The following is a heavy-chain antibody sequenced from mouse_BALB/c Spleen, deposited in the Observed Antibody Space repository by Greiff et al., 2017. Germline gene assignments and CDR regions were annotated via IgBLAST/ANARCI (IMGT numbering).Heavy chain of an antibody. CDR1: GFTFSSFG. CDR2: ISSGSSTI. D-gene: IGHD2-1*01. CDR3: ARSLPYGNAMDY. Sequence: EVQLQESGGGLVQPGGSRKLSCAASGFTFSSFGMHWVRQAPEKGLEWVAYISSGSSTIYYADTVKGRFTISRDNPKNTLFLQMTSLRSEDTAMYYCARSLPYGNAMDYWGQGTSVTVSS. J-gene: IGHJ4*01. V-gene: IGHV5-17*02.